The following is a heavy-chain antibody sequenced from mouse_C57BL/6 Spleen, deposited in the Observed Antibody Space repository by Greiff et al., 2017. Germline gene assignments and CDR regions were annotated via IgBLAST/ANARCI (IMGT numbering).Heavy chain of an antibody. D-gene: IGHD2-4*01. CDR1: GYSITSGYY. Sequence: EVQLVESGPGLVKPSQSLSLTCSVTGYSITSGYYWNWIRQSPGNKLEWMGYISYDGSNNYNPSLKNRISITRDTSKNQFFLKLNSVTTEDTATYYCARERDDYDVGYFDYWGQGTTLTVSS. V-gene: IGHV3-6*01. CDR3: ARERDDYDVGYFDY. J-gene: IGHJ2*01. CDR2: ISYDGSN.